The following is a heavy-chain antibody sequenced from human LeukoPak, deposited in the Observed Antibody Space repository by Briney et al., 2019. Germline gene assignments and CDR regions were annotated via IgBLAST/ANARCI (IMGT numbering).Heavy chain of an antibody. J-gene: IGHJ4*02. D-gene: IGHD2-2*01. CDR1: GFTVSSNY. Sequence: GGSLRLSCAVSGFTVSSNYMTWVRQAPGKGLEWVSVIYSGDNTYYADSVKGRFTISRDNSKNTLYLQMNSLRAEDTAVYYCARGRKYCSSTSSCYAGDFDYWGQGTLVTVSS. CDR2: IYSGDNT. CDR3: ARGRKYCSSTSSCYAGDFDY. V-gene: IGHV3-66*01.